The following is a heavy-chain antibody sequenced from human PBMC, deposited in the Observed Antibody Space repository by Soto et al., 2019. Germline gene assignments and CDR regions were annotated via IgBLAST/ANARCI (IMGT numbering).Heavy chain of an antibody. J-gene: IGHJ5*02. CDR2: INPSGGST. Sequence: QVQLVQSGAEVKKPGASVMVSCRASGYTFTSNYMHWVRQAPGQGLEWMGIINPSGGSTTYAQKFRDRVTMTKDTSTSTVYMELSSLRSDDTAVYYCAREGVIPVAGFRWFDPWGQGTLGSVSS. CDR1: GYTFTSNY. CDR3: AREGVIPVAGFRWFDP. V-gene: IGHV1-46*01. D-gene: IGHD6-19*01.